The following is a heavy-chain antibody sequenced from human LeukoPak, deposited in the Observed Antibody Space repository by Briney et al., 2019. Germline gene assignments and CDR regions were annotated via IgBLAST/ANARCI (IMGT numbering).Heavy chain of an antibody. V-gene: IGHV3-21*01. CDR2: ISSSSSYI. CDR3: ARGPASYGDSVLYYYYYYMDV. J-gene: IGHJ6*03. Sequence: PGGSLRLSCAASGFSFSKYNMNWVRQAPGKGLEWVSSISSSSSYIYYADSVKGRFTISRDNAKNSLYLQMNSLRAEDTAVYYCARGPASYGDSVLYYYYYYMDVWGKGTTVTVSS. D-gene: IGHD4-17*01. CDR1: GFSFSKYN.